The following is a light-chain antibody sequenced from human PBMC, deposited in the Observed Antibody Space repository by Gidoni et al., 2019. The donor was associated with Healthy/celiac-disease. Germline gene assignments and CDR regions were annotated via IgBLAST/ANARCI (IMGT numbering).Light chain of an antibody. CDR3: MQALQTLGT. Sequence: DIVMTQSPLSLPVTPGEPASISCRSSQSLLHSNGYNCLDWYLQKPGQSPQLLIYLGSNRASGVPDRFSGSGSGTDFTLKISRVEAEDVGVYYCMQALQTLGTFGGGTKVEIK. V-gene: IGKV2-28*01. CDR1: QSLLHSNGYNC. CDR2: LGS. J-gene: IGKJ4*01.